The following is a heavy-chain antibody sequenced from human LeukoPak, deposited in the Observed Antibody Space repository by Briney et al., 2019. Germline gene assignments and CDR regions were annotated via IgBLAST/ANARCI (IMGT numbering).Heavy chain of an antibody. J-gene: IGHJ5*02. Sequence: ASVKVSCKASGYTFTGYYMHWVRQAPGQGLEWMGWINPNSGGTNYAQKFQGRVTMTRDTSISTAYMELSRLRSEDTAVYYCARERGQITTTMNWFDPWGQGTLVTVSS. CDR2: INPNSGGT. V-gene: IGHV1-2*02. CDR1: GYTFTGYY. CDR3: ARERGQITTTMNWFDP. D-gene: IGHD3-10*01.